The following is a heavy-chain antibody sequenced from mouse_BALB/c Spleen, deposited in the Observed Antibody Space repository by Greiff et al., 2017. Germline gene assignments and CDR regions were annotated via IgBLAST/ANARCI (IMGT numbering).Heavy chain of an antibody. CDR1: GFNIKDTY. Sequence: EVMLVESGAELVKPGASVELSCTASGFNIKDTYMHWVKQRPEQGLEWIGRIDPANGNTKYDPKFQGKATITADTSSNTAYLQLSSLTSEDTAVYYCARWFAYWGQGTLVTVSA. CDR2: IDPANGNT. V-gene: IGHV14-3*02. J-gene: IGHJ3*01. CDR3: ARWFAY.